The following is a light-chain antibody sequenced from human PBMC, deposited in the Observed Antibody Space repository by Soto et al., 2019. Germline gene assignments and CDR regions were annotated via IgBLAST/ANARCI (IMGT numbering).Light chain of an antibody. Sequence: AIQMTQSPSSLSASVGDRVTITCRASQDISNDLGWYQEKPGQAPKLLIYAASNLQSGVPSRFSGSGSGTDFTLTIRSLQPEDFATYYCLLDYNYPWTFGQGTKVEI. CDR1: QDISND. V-gene: IGKV1-6*01. CDR3: LLDYNYPWT. J-gene: IGKJ1*01. CDR2: AAS.